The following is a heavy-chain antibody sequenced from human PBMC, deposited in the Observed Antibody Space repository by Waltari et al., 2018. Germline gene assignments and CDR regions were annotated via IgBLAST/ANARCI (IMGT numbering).Heavy chain of an antibody. CDR1: GGSISSSDY. J-gene: IGHJ4*02. V-gene: IGHV4-39*01. Sequence: QLQLQESGPGLMKPSETLSLTCSVSGGSISSSDYWGWIRQPPGKGLQWIGSIYNAATTYYNPSLKSRGTMSVDTSRNQFSLKLDSVTAAETAVYYCVRHPSSKVTMDYWGQGILVIVSS. CDR2: IYNAATT. CDR3: VRHPSSKVTMDY. D-gene: IGHD4-17*01.